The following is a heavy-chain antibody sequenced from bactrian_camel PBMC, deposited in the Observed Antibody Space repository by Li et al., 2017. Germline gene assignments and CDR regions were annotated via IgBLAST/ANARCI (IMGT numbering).Heavy chain of an antibody. D-gene: IGHD6*01. V-gene: IGHV3S40*01. CDR1: PGGYIFSDCT. CDR2: IDDDSSTT. Sequence: DVQLVESGGGSVQAGGSLKLSCAPSPGGYIFSDCTMGWYRQAPGKGLEYVSAIDDDSSTTRYADSVKGRFTISKDNAKNTVYLELNSLKTEDTAMYYCAVGGYGGSWSFSCWGQGTQVTVS. J-gene: IGHJ4*01. CDR3: AVGGYGGSWSFSC.